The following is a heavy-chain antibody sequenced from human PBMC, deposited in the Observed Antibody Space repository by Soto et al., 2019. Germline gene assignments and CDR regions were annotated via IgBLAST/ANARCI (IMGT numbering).Heavy chain of an antibody. J-gene: IGHJ4*02. D-gene: IGHD3-22*01. CDR3: AKNPGYYYDSTGYHFDY. Sequence: GGSLRLFCAASGFTFSSYAMSWVRQAPGKGLEWVSAISGSGGSTYYADSVKGRFTISRDNSKNTLYLQMNSLRAEDTAVYYCAKNPGYYYDSTGYHFDYWGQGTLVTVSS. CDR1: GFTFSSYA. V-gene: IGHV3-23*01. CDR2: ISGSGGST.